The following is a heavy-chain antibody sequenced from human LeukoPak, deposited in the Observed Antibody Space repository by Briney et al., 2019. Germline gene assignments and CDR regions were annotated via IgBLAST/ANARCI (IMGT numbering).Heavy chain of an antibody. CDR2: IIPILGIA. V-gene: IGHV1-69*04. CDR1: GGTFSSYA. CDR3: ARGYYYDSSGYHLPDY. J-gene: IGHJ4*02. D-gene: IGHD3-22*01. Sequence: GASVKVSCTASGGTFSSYAISWVRQAPGQGLEWMGRIIPILGIANYAQKFQGRVTITADKSTSTAYMELSSLRSEDTAVYYCARGYYYDSSGYHLPDYWGQGTLVTVSS.